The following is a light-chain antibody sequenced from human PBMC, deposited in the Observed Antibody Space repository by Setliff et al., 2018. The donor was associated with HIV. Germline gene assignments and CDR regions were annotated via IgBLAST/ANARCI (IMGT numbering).Light chain of an antibody. Sequence: QSVMTQPASVSGSPGQSITISCTGGNSDIGPYTFASWYQQHPGKAPKLLIYDVTNRPSGVSSRFSASKSGNTASLTISGLRTEDEADYYCSSSTGTNTDVLFGGGTKVTVL. CDR2: DVT. J-gene: IGLJ2*01. CDR1: NSDIGPYTF. CDR3: SSSTGTNTDVL. V-gene: IGLV2-14*03.